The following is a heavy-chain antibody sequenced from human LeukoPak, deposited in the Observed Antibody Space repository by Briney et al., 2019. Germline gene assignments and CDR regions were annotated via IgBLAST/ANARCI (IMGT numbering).Heavy chain of an antibody. CDR2: ISGSGGST. Sequence: PGGSLRLSCAASGFTFSSYAMGWVRQAPGKGLEWVSAISGSGGSTYYADSVRGRFTISRDDSENTLFLQMNSLRAEDTAVYYCAKTGCSSSSCYIFDGFDVWGQGTLVTVSS. D-gene: IGHD2-2*02. CDR1: GFTFSSYA. J-gene: IGHJ3*01. CDR3: AKTGCSSSSCYIFDGFDV. V-gene: IGHV3-23*01.